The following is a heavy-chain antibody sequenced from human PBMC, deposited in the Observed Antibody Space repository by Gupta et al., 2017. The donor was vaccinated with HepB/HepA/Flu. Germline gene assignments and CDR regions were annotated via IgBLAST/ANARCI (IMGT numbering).Heavy chain of an antibody. V-gene: IGHV3-66*01. CDR3: ARDGTGRYYFDS. CDR1: GFMVSRSY. D-gene: IGHD3/OR15-3a*01. Sequence: EVQLGESGGGLVQPGGSLRLSCAASGFMVSRSYMSWVCEAPGKGLECVSVIYSGGDTYYADSVRGRFTISRDNSKNTLYLQMNSLRAEDTAAYYCARDGTGRYYFDSWGQGTLVTVSS. J-gene: IGHJ4*02. CDR2: IYSGGDT.